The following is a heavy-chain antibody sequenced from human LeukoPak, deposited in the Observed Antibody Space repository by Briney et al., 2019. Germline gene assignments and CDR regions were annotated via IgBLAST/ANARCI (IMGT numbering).Heavy chain of an antibody. J-gene: IGHJ6*02. D-gene: IGHD4-17*01. V-gene: IGHV3-33*08. CDR2: IWYDGSNK. Sequence: PGGSLRLSCAASGFTFRSYGMHWVRQAPGKGLEWVAVIWYDGSNKYYADSVKGRFTISRDNSKNTLYLQMNSLRAEDTAVYYCAREELRDYGDTYGMDVWGQGTTVTVSS. CDR1: GFTFRSYG. CDR3: AREELRDYGDTYGMDV.